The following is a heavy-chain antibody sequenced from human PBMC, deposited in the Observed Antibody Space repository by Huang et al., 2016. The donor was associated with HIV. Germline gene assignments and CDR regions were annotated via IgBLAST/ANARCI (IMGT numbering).Heavy chain of an antibody. D-gene: IGHD4-17*01. CDR3: ARPRRTEYGDPWDAFDI. CDR1: GYSFNNYW. CDR2: SYPGDADS. V-gene: IGHV5-51*01. J-gene: IGHJ3*02. Sequence: ELQLVQSGAEVKKPGESLTIACKGSGYSFNNYWVAWVRQMPGKGLEWMVMSYPGDADSRYSPSFQGQVSISADKSINTVYLHWGSLKASDTATYYCARPRRTEYGDPWDAFDIWGQGTMVTVSS.